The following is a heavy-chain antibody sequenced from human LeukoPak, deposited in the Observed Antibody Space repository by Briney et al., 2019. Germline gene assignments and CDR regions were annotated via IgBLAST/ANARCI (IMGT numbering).Heavy chain of an antibody. J-gene: IGHJ4*02. CDR3: ARDSAWSYFDY. CDR1: GDSISRYQ. CDR2: IYDTGST. Sequence: SETLSLTCTVSGDSISRYQWTWIRQPPGKGLERIGYIYDTGSTNHNPSLKSRVAISVDTSKNQFSLKLSSVTAADTAVYYCARDSAWSYFDYWGQGTLVAVSS. V-gene: IGHV4-59*01. D-gene: IGHD6-19*01.